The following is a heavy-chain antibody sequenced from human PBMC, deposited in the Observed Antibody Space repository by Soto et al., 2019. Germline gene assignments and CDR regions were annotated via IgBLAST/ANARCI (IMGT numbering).Heavy chain of an antibody. CDR2: IGGSGRTT. D-gene: IGHD6-6*01. V-gene: IGHV3-23*01. J-gene: IGHJ6*02. CDR3: AKVGSIAVYHYHYALDV. Sequence: EVQLLESGGGLVQPGGSLSLSCAASAFTFNNYAMSWVRQAPGKGLEWVSGIGGSGRTTYYADSVKGRFSISRDNSRQTVYLQMDSLRAEDTAVYYCAKVGSIAVYHYHYALDVWGQGTTVTVSS. CDR1: AFTFNNYA.